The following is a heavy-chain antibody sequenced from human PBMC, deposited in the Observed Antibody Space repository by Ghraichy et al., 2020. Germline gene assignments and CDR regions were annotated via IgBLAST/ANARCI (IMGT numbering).Heavy chain of an antibody. V-gene: IGHV3-23*01. J-gene: IGHJ4*02. D-gene: IGHD2-21*01. CDR3: ARVQGMIDPFDY. CDR1: GFSFSRHW. CDR2: ISGSGST. Sequence: GESLNISCAASGFSFSRHWMSWVRQAPGKGLEWVSSISGSGSTYYADSLRGRFTISRDNSKNTLHLQMDSLRAEDTAVYFCARVQGMIDPFDYWGQGSLITVSS.